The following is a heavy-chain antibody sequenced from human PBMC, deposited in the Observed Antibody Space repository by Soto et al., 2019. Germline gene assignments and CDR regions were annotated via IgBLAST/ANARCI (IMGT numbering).Heavy chain of an antibody. D-gene: IGHD1-26*01. CDR3: AKGRVGYVFGVQDYFGGMDV. CDR1: GFNFSTYG. CDR2: ISYDGVNK. J-gene: IGHJ6*02. Sequence: QVQVVESGGGVVQPGRSLRLSCGASGFNFSTYGMHWVRQAPGKGLEWVAVISYDGVNKYSAGSVRGRFTISRDNSKNTLYLQVNSLRAEDTAVYYCAKGRVGYVFGVQDYFGGMDVWGQGTTVTVSS. V-gene: IGHV3-30*18.